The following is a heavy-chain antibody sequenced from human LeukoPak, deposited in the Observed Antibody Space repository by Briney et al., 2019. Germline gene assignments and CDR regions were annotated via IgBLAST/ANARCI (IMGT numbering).Heavy chain of an antibody. V-gene: IGHV4-34*01. J-gene: IGHJ4*02. CDR1: GDSFTYYH. Sequence: PSETLSLTCAAYGDSFTYYHWTWIRQSPGRGLEWIGEVSHTGDTDYNPSLKNRLTISIDTSNKQFSLRLTSVTAADTAVYYCARTPGAFDFWDQGTLVTVSS. CDR2: VSHTGDT. CDR3: ARTPGAFDF. D-gene: IGHD2-15*01.